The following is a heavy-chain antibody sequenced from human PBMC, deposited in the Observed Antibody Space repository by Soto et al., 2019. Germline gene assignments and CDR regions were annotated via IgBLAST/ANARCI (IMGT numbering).Heavy chain of an antibody. CDR2: ISSSSSYI. CDR3: ARAVKTYYYDSSGYGGPFDP. J-gene: IGHJ5*02. Sequence: GGSLRLSCAASGFTFSSYSMNWVRQAPGKGLEWVSSISSSSSYIYYADSVKGRFTISRDNAKNSLYLQMNSLRAEDTAVYYCARAVKTYYYDSSGYGGPFDPWGQGTLVTVSS. CDR1: GFTFSSYS. D-gene: IGHD3-22*01. V-gene: IGHV3-21*01.